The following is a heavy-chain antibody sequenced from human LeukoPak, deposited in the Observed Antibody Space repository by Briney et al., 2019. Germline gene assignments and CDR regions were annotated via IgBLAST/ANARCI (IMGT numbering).Heavy chain of an antibody. J-gene: IGHJ4*02. CDR1: GGSISSGSYY. Sequence: SQTLSLTCTVSGGSISSGSYYWSWIRQPAGKGLEWIGRIYTSGSTNYNPSLKSRVTISVDPSKNQFSLKLSSVTAADTAVYYCARAQHIAAAAFDYWGQGTLVTVSS. V-gene: IGHV4-61*02. D-gene: IGHD6-13*01. CDR2: IYTSGST. CDR3: ARAQHIAAAAFDY.